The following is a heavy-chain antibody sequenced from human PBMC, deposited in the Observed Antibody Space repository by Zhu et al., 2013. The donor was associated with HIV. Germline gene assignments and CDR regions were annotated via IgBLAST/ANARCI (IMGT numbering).Heavy chain of an antibody. CDR2: ISGHNGNT. V-gene: IGHV1-18*01. Sequence: QDRLVQSGVEVKKPGASVRVSCRASGYMFINYGIAWVRQGPGQGLEWLGWISGHNGNTNYAQKFRDRVTLTTDRPTATAYMELKRLTSDDTAIYYCTRDRQRVTFDYWGQGTLVTVAS. D-gene: IGHD2-21*02. CDR1: GYMFINYG. J-gene: IGHJ4*02. CDR3: TRDRQRVTFDY.